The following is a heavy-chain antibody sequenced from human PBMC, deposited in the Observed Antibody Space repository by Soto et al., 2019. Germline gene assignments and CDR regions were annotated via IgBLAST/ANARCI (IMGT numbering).Heavy chain of an antibody. CDR3: ARVYCSGGSCYQRHYYYYYMDV. J-gene: IGHJ6*03. CDR2: ISAYNGNT. Sequence: ASVKVSCKASGYTFTSYGISCVRQAPGQGLEWMGWISAYNGNTNYAQKLQGRVTMTTDTSTSTAYMELRSLRSDDTAVYYCARVYCSGGSCYQRHYYYYYMDVWGKGTTVTVSS. V-gene: IGHV1-18*01. D-gene: IGHD2-15*01. CDR1: GYTFTSYG.